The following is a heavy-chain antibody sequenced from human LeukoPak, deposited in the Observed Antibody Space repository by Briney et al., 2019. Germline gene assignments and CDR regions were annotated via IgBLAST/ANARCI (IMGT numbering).Heavy chain of an antibody. J-gene: IGHJ4*02. D-gene: IGHD4-17*01. CDR1: RGSISSGGHY. CDR2: TYFTGST. Sequence: SETLSLTCNVSRGSISSGGHYWSWIRQRPGRGLEWMGYTYFTGSTYYNPSLQSRLIISADTSMTQFSLRLRSVTAADTAVYYCARVSFTYGPLDSWGPGILVTVSS. CDR3: ARVSFTYGPLDS. V-gene: IGHV4-31*03.